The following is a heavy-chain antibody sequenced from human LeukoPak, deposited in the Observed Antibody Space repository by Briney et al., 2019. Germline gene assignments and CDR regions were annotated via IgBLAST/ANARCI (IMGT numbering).Heavy chain of an antibody. Sequence: GGSLRLSCAASGFTFNSYWMSWVRQAPGKGLEWVSYISSSGTVIYFSDSVKGRFTISRDNAKNSLYLEMNSLRVEDTSVYYCARGAYGDYYFDYWGQGTLVTVPS. V-gene: IGHV3-48*04. J-gene: IGHJ4*02. CDR1: GFTFNSYW. D-gene: IGHD4-17*01. CDR2: ISSSGTVI. CDR3: ARGAYGDYYFDY.